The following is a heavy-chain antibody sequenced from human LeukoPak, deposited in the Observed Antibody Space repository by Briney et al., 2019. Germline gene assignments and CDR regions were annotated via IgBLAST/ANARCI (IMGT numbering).Heavy chain of an antibody. V-gene: IGHV3-23*01. D-gene: IGHD4-17*01. Sequence: GGSLRLSCAASGFTFSSYAMSWVRQVPGKGLEWVSAISGSGGSTYYADSVKGRFTISRDNSKNTLYLQMNSLSAEDTAVYYCAKANADSRGYFDYWGQGTLVTVSS. CDR2: ISGSGGST. CDR1: GFTFSSYA. J-gene: IGHJ4*02. CDR3: AKANADSRGYFDY.